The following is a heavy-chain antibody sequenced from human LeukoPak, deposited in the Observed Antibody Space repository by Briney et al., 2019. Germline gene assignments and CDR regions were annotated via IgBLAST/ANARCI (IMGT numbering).Heavy chain of an antibody. V-gene: IGHV4-4*07. D-gene: IGHD3-3*01. Sequence: PSETLSLTCTVSGGSISSYYWSWIRQPAGRGLEWIGRIYTSGSTNYNPSLKSRVTMSVDTSKNQFSLKLSSVPAADTAVYYCARSITIFGVVISDAFDIWGRGTMVTVSS. CDR2: IYTSGST. CDR1: GGSISSYY. J-gene: IGHJ3*02. CDR3: ARSITIFGVVISDAFDI.